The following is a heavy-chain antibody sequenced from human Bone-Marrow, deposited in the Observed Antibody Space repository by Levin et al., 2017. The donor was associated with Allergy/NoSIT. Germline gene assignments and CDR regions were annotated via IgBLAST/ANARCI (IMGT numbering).Heavy chain of an antibody. V-gene: IGHV4-38-2*02. CDR1: GDSISSAFF. CDR3: ARDDTQLDS. CDR2: IHHSGTI. J-gene: IGHJ4*02. Sequence: PGGSLRLSCTVSGDSISSAFFWAWIRQPPGKGLEWIGSIHHSGTIHYNPSLKSRVTMSIDTSKNQLSLTVSSVTAADTAVYYCARDDTQLDSWGQGTLVTVSS.